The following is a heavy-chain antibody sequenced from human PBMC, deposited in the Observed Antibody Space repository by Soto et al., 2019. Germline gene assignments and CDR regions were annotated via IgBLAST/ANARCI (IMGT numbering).Heavy chain of an antibody. Sequence: GXSVKVSCNAAGGPFSSYAISWVRQAPGQGLEWMGGIIPIFGTANYAQKFQGRVTITADKSTSTAYMELSSLRSEDTAVYYCARVNTYCGGDCYWFDPWGQGTLVTVSS. CDR1: GGPFSSYA. J-gene: IGHJ5*02. CDR3: ARVNTYCGGDCYWFDP. CDR2: IIPIFGTA. D-gene: IGHD2-21*02. V-gene: IGHV1-69*06.